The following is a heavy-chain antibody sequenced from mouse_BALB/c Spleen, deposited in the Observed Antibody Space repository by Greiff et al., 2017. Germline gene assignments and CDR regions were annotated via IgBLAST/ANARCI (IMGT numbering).Heavy chain of an antibody. CDR1: GFTFSSYY. V-gene: IGHV5-6-2*01. CDR2: INSNGGST. CDR3: ASHNYDYGAY. J-gene: IGHJ3*01. D-gene: IGHD2-4*01. Sequence: EVQRVESGGGLVKLGGSLKLSCAASGFTFSSYYMSWVRQTPEKRLELVAAINSNGGSTYYPDTVKGRFTISRDNAKNTLYLQMSSLKSEDTALYYCASHNYDYGAYWGQGTLVTVSA.